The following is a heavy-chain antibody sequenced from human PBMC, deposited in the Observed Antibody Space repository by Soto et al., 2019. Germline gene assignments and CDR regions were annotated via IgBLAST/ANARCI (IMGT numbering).Heavy chain of an antibody. D-gene: IGHD1-1*01. CDR2: ISSDGSST. CDR3: ARGIGYSAQDY. V-gene: IGHV3-74*01. CDR1: GFTLSSYW. Sequence: GGSLRLSCAASGFTLSSYWIHWVRQAPGKGLVWVSRISSDGSSTSYADSVKGRFTISRDNAKNTLYLQMDSLRADDTAVYFCARGIGYSAQDYWGQGTLVTVSS. J-gene: IGHJ4*02.